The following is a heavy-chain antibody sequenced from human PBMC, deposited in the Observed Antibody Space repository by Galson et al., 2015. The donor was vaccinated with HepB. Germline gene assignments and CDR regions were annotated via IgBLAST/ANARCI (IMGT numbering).Heavy chain of an antibody. CDR3: ARDLRYCSRASCYTPLDS. CDR1: GFTFEHFG. Sequence: SLRLSCAASGFTFEHFGMSWVRQVPGQGLEWVSGVNLNGDRADYGESVKGRFTISRDNAKNSLFLQMSSLRPEDTAIYYCARDLRYCSRASCYTPLDSWGQGTLVTVSS. V-gene: IGHV3-20*04. D-gene: IGHD2-2*02. J-gene: IGHJ4*02. CDR2: VNLNGDRA.